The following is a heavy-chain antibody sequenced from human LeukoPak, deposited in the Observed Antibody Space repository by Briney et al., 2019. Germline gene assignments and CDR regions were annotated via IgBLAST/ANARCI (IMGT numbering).Heavy chain of an antibody. CDR3: AKDFFCSSTSCLNWFDP. CDR1: GFTFSSYG. D-gene: IGHD2-2*01. J-gene: IGHJ5*02. Sequence: GGSLRLSCAASGFTFSSYGMHWVRQAPGKGLEWVAVISYDGSNKYYADSVKGRFTISRDNSKNTLYLQMNSLRAEDTAVYYCAKDFFCSSTSCLNWFDPWGQGTLVTVSS. V-gene: IGHV3-30*18. CDR2: ISYDGSNK.